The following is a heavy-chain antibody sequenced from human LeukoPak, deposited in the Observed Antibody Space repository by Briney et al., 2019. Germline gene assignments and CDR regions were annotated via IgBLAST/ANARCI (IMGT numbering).Heavy chain of an antibody. D-gene: IGHD2-21*02. Sequence: ASVKVSCKASGYTFTNYYMHWVRQAPGQGLEWMGIINPSGGSTSYAQKFQGRVTMTRDTSTSTVYMELSSLRSEDTAVYYCARDLGPYCGGDCYAVWGQGTLVTVSS. V-gene: IGHV1-46*01. CDR3: ARDLGPYCGGDCYAV. CDR1: GYTFTNYY. J-gene: IGHJ4*02. CDR2: INPSGGST.